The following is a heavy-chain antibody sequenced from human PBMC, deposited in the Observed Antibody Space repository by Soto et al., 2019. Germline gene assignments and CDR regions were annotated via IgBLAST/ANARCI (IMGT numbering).Heavy chain of an antibody. CDR2: IYYSGST. V-gene: IGHV4-30-4*01. CDR3: ARVVILTVYGCMDV. Sequence: SETLSLTCTVSGDSIRSGNHYWSWIRQPPGKGLEWIVYIYYSGSTYYSPSLKSRVTISVDTSKNQFSLKLKSVTAADTAVYYCARVVILTVYGCMDVWGQGTTVTVSS. J-gene: IGHJ6*02. D-gene: IGHD3-9*01. CDR1: GDSIRSGNHY.